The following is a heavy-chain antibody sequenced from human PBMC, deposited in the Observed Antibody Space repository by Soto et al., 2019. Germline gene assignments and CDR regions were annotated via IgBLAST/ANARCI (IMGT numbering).Heavy chain of an antibody. D-gene: IGHD6-13*01. Sequence: GESLKISCQSSGYTFSNFWIGCVRQLPWKGLEWMGIIYPGDHETRYSPSFHGKVTISADRSINTAYLQWNSLEASDTAFYFCARSPRSSPYFDYWGQGALVTVSS. V-gene: IGHV5-51*01. J-gene: IGHJ4*02. CDR2: IYPGDHET. CDR1: GYTFSNFW. CDR3: ARSPRSSPYFDY.